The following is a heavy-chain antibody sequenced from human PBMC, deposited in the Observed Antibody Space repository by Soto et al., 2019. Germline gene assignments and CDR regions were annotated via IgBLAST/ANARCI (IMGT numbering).Heavy chain of an antibody. J-gene: IGHJ6*02. CDR2: IYHSGST. V-gene: IGHV4-4*02. Sequence: SETLSLTCAVSGGSISGSNWWSWVRQPPGKGLEWIGEIYHSGSTNYNPSLKRRVTISVDKSKNQFSLKLSSVTAADTAVYYCARVSGSYYYGMDVWGQGTTVTVSS. CDR3: ARVSGSYYYGMDV. CDR1: GGSISGSNW. D-gene: IGHD1-26*01.